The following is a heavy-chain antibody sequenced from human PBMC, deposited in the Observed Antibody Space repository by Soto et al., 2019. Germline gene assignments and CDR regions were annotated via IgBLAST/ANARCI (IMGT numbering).Heavy chain of an antibody. Sequence: QVQLVQSGAEVKKPGASVKVSCKTSGYTFTNYGISWVRQAPGQGLEWIGWISADNGNTNYAQKFQCRVTMTTDTSTSTAYMELGSLRSDDTAVYYCARCAYCSGGSWNSRISDYWGQGTLVTVSS. CDR3: ARCAYCSGGSWNSRISDY. CDR1: GYTFTNYG. CDR2: ISADNGNT. V-gene: IGHV1-18*01. J-gene: IGHJ4*02. D-gene: IGHD2-15*01.